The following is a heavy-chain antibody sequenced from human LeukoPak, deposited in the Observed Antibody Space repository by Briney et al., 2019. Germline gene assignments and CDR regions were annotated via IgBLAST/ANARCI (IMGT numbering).Heavy chain of an antibody. J-gene: IGHJ5*02. CDR1: GITFSSYW. D-gene: IGHD3-3*01. CDR2: VSGSGDST. CDR3: AKLIRDYDFWSGSYRAQWFDP. Sequence: GGSLRLSCAASGITFSSYWMSWVRQAPGKGLEWVSTVSGSGDSTDYADSVKGRFTISRDNSKNTLYLQINSLRAEDTALYYCAKLIRDYDFWSGSYRAQWFDPWGQGTLVTVSS. V-gene: IGHV3-23*01.